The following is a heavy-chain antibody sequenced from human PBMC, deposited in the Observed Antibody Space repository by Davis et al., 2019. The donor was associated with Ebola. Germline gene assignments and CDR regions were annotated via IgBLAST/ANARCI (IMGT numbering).Heavy chain of an antibody. J-gene: IGHJ4*02. CDR2: ISYDGSNK. CDR3: AKDRGIVGATGLFDY. CDR1: GFTFSSYG. V-gene: IGHV3-30*18. D-gene: IGHD1-26*01. Sequence: GESLKISCAASGFTFSSYGMHWVRQAPGKGLEWVAVISYDGSNKYYADSVKGRFTISRDNSKNTLYLQMNSLRAEDTAVYYCAKDRGIVGATGLFDYWGQGTLVTVSS.